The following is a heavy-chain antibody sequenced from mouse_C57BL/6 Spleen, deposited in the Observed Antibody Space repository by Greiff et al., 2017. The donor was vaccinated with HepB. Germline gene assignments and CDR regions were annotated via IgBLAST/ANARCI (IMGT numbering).Heavy chain of an antibody. CDR2: INPSTGGT. V-gene: IGHV1-42*01. CDR1: GYSFTGYY. J-gene: IGHJ2*01. D-gene: IGHD2-5*01. CDR3: ARSGYSNRYYFDY. Sequence: EVQLQQSGPELVKPGASVKISCKASGYSFTGYYMNWVKQSPEKSLEWIGEINPSTGGTTYNQKFKAKATLTVDKSSSTAYMQLKSLTSEDSAVYYCARSGYSNRYYFDYWGQGTTLTVSS.